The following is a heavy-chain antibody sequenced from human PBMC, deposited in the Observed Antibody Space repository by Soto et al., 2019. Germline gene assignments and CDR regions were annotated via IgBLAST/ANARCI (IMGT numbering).Heavy chain of an antibody. CDR2: IMPTVDSA. Sequence: QVQLVQSGAEVKTPGSSVKVSCKASGGTLSDYAISWVRQAPGQGLEWMGGIMPTVDSANYAQNFQGRLTICADETTSTANLELSSMWSGETADYYCAVAAVREIMAQESSGMAVWGQGTTVIVSS. CDR1: GGTLSDYA. CDR3: AVAAVREIMAQESSGMAV. V-gene: IGHV1-69*01. J-gene: IGHJ6*02. D-gene: IGHD3-10*02.